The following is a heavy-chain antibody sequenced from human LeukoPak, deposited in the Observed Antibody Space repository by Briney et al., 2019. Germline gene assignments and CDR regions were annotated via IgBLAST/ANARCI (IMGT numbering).Heavy chain of an antibody. CDR2: INPNSGGT. Sequence: ASVKVSCKASGYTFTSYGISWVRQAPGQGLEWMGWINPNSGGTNYAQKFQGRVTMTRDTSISTAYMELSRLRSDDAAVYYCARMGSSGHYWGQGTLVTVSS. J-gene: IGHJ4*02. CDR3: ARMGSSGHY. CDR1: GYTFTSYG. D-gene: IGHD6-19*01. V-gene: IGHV1-2*02.